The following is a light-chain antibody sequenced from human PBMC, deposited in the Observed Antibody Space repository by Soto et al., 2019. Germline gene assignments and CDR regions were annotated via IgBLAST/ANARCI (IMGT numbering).Light chain of an antibody. CDR3: AAWDDSLSGRV. CDR1: SSNIGSNY. CDR2: RNN. Sequence: QSVLTQPPSASGTPGQRVTISCSGSSSNIGSNYVYWYQQLPGTAPKLLIYRNNQRPSGVPDLFSGSKSGTSASLAISGLRSEDEADYYCAAWDDSLSGRVFGGGTKVTVL. J-gene: IGLJ3*02. V-gene: IGLV1-47*01.